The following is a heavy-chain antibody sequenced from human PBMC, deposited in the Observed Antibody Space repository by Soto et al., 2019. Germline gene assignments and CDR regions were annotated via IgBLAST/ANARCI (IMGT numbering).Heavy chain of an antibody. CDR1: GFTFSSYG. J-gene: IGHJ6*02. V-gene: IGHV3-30*18. Sequence: GGSLRLSCAASGFTFSSYGMHWVRQAPGKGLEWVAVISYDGSNKYYADSVKGRFTISRDNSKNTLYLQMNSLRAEDTAVYYCAKDHHSSMGWELDYYYYGMDVWGQGTTVTVSS. CDR2: ISYDGSNK. CDR3: AKDHHSSMGWELDYYYYGMDV. D-gene: IGHD1-26*01.